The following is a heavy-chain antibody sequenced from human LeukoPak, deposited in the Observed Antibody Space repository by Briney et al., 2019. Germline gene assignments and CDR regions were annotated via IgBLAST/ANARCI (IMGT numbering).Heavy chain of an antibody. CDR1: GYTFTGYY. CDR3: ARNYYDSSGYDSLDY. D-gene: IGHD3-22*01. V-gene: IGHV1-2*04. Sequence: GASVKVSCKASGYTFTGYYMHWVRQAPGQGLEWMGWINPNSGGTNYAQKFQGWVTMTRDTSISTAYMELSRLRSDDTAVYYCARNYYDSSGYDSLDYWGQGTLVTVSS. J-gene: IGHJ4*02. CDR2: INPNSGGT.